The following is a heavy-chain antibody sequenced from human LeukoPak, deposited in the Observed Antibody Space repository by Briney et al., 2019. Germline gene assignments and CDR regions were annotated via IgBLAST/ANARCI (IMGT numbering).Heavy chain of an antibody. Sequence: GGSLRLSCATSGFTFSDYYVSWIRQAPGKGLEWVSYISSSGSTIYYADSVKGRFTISRDNAKNSLYLQVNSLRAEDTAVYYCARGGSDYPWFDPWGQGTLVTVSS. CDR1: GFTFSDYY. V-gene: IGHV3-11*04. CDR2: ISSSGSTI. CDR3: ARGGSDYPWFDP. J-gene: IGHJ5*02. D-gene: IGHD4/OR15-4a*01.